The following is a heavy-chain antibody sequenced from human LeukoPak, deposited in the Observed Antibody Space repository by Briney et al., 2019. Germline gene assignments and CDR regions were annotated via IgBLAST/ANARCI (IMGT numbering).Heavy chain of an antibody. J-gene: IGHJ4*02. CDR3: ASQTFLPHIHVPYYFDY. Sequence: SQTLSLTCTVSGGSISSGSYYWSWIRQPAGKGLEWIGRIYTSGSTNYNPSLKSRVTISVDTSKNQFSLKLSSVTAADPAVYYCASQTFLPHIHVPYYFDYWGQGTLVTVSS. V-gene: IGHV4-61*02. D-gene: IGHD2-2*02. CDR2: IYTSGST. CDR1: GGSISSGSYY.